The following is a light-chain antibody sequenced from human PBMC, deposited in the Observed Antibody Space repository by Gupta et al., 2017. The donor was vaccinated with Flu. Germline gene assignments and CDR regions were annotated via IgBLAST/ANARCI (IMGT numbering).Light chain of an antibody. V-gene: IGLV2-11*01. CDR3: CSYAGTYTWV. J-gene: IGLJ3*02. Sequence: SVTISCTGTSSDFGGYNYVSWYQQHPGKAPKLMIFDVSKRPSGVPDRFSGSKSGTTASLTISGLQAEDEADYYCCSYAGTYTWVFGGGTKLTVL. CDR2: DVS. CDR1: SSDFGGYNY.